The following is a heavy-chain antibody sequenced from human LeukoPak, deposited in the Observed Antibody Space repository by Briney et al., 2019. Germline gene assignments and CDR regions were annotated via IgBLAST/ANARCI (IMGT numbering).Heavy chain of an antibody. CDR3: ARGGYNWDTDAGWFDP. CDR1: ALTFSSYA. J-gene: IGHJ5*02. D-gene: IGHD1/OR15-1a*01. V-gene: IGHV3-23*01. Sequence: GGSLRLSCAAAALTFSSYAMHCDRQVAGKGLEWVSGISGSGESKFYADSVKGRFTVSRDNSKNTLYLQMNSLRVEDTAVYYCARGGYNWDTDAGWFDPWGLGTLVTVSS. CDR2: ISGSGESK.